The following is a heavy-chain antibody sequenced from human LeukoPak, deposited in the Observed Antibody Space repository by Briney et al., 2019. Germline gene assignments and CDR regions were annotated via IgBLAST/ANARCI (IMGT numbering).Heavy chain of an antibody. V-gene: IGHV4-39*01. CDR3: ARFGRWGRGTVAGTN. CDR1: GGSISSSSYY. Sequence: PSETLSLTCTVSGGSISSSSYYWGWIRQPPGKGLEWIGSIYYSGSTYYNPSLKSRVTISVDTSKNQFSLKLSSVTAADTAVYYCARFGRWGRGTVAGTNWGQGTLVTVSS. J-gene: IGHJ4*02. D-gene: IGHD6-19*01. CDR2: IYYSGST.